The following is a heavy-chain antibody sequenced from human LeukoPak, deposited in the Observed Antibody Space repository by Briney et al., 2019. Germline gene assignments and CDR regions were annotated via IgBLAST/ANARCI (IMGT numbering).Heavy chain of an antibody. V-gene: IGHV3-48*03. CDR2: ISSSGSTI. J-gene: IGHJ6*04. Sequence: GGSLRLSCAASGFTFSSYEMNWVRPAPGKGLEWVSYISSSGSTIYYADSVKGRFTISRDNAKNSLYLQMNSLRAEDTAVYYCAELGITMIGGVWGKGTTVTISS. CDR3: AELGITMIGGV. D-gene: IGHD3-10*02. CDR1: GFTFSSYE.